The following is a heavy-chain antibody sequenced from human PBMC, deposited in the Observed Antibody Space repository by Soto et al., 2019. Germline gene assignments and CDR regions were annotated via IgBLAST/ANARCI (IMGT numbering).Heavy chain of an antibody. CDR1: GFTFSSYG. V-gene: IGHV3-30*18. CDR2: ISYDGSIK. J-gene: IGHJ3*02. CDR3: AKLEGYCSSASCYDAFDI. D-gene: IGHD2-2*01. Sequence: GGSLRLSCAASGFTFSSYGIHWVRQAPGRGLEWVALISYDGSIKDYADSVKGRFTISRDNSKNTLFLQMNSLRAEDTAVYYCAKLEGYCSSASCYDAFDIWGQGTMVTVSS.